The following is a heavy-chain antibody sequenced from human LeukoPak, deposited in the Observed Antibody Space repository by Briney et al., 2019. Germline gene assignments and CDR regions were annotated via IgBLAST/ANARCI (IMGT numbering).Heavy chain of an antibody. J-gene: IGHJ6*04. Sequence: PGGSLRLSCAASGFTFSSYAMHWVRQAPGKGLEWVAVISYDGSNKYYADPVKGRFTISRDNSKNTLYLQMNSLRAEDTAVYYCARDPTIVVVPCGMDVWGKGTTVTVSS. V-gene: IGHV3-30*04. CDR3: ARDPTIVVVPCGMDV. D-gene: IGHD2-2*01. CDR2: ISYDGSNK. CDR1: GFTFSSYA.